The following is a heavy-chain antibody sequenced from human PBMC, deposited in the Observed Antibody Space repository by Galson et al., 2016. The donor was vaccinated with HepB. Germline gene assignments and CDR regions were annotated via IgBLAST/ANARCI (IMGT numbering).Heavy chain of an antibody. J-gene: IGHJ4*02. CDR3: VKAPLIVGPTIEVDF. CDR1: GFTFSNYP. V-gene: IGHV3-23*01. CDR2: IFPGGTT. D-gene: IGHD1-26*01. Sequence: SLRLSCAASGFTFSNYPMSWVRQAPMKGLEWVSVIFPGGTTNYADSVKGRLTIPRDNSRNTLYLQMNSLRAEDTAVYYCVKAPLIVGPTIEVDFWGQETLGTVSS.